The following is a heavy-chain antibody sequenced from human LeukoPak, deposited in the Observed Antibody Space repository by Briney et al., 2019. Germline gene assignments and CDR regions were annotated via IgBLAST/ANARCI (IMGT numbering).Heavy chain of an antibody. D-gene: IGHD6-13*01. J-gene: IGHJ4*02. CDR3: ARRPATGTTDYYFDY. V-gene: IGHV4-39*01. CDR1: GGSISTSSYY. Sequence: SETLSLTCTVSGGSISTSSYYWGWIRQPPGMGLEWIGTVYYSGTTYYIPSLKSRVTISVDRPKSQFSLKLNSVTAADTAVYYCARRPATGTTDYYFDYWGQGTLVTVSS. CDR2: VYYSGTT.